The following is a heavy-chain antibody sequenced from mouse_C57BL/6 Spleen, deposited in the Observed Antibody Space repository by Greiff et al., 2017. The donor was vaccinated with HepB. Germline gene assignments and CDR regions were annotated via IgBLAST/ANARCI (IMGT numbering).Heavy chain of an antibody. V-gene: IGHV1-61*01. CDR3: ARGYSNYDYYAMDY. CDR1: GYTFTSYW. CDR2: IYPSDSET. J-gene: IGHJ4*01. Sequence: QVQLKQPGAELVRPGSSVKLSCKASGYTFTSYWMDWVKQRPGQGLEWIGNIYPSDSETHYNQKFKDKATLTVDKSSSTAYMQLSSLTSEDSAVYYCARGYSNYDYYAMDYWGQGTSVTVSS. D-gene: IGHD2-5*01.